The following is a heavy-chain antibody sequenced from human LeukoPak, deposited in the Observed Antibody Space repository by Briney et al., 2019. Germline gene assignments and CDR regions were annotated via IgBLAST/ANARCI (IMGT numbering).Heavy chain of an antibody. V-gene: IGHV1-69*06. J-gene: IGHJ6*03. Sequence: GASVKVSCKASGGTFSSYAISWVRQAPGQGLEWMGGIIPIFGTANYAQKFQGRVTITADKSTSTAYMELSSLRSEDTAVYYCARDSGYRYYYYMDVWGKGTTVTVSS. CDR3: ARDSGYRYYYYMDV. CDR2: IIPIFGTA. D-gene: IGHD5-18*01. CDR1: GGTFSSYA.